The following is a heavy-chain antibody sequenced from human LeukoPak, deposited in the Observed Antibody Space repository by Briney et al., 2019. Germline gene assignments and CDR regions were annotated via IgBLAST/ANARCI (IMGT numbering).Heavy chain of an antibody. CDR2: ISISSTTI. J-gene: IGHJ4*02. CDR1: GFTFSGYS. Sequence: GGSLRLSCLASGFTFSGYSMNWVRQAPGKGLEWVSYISISSTTINYADSVKGRFTISRDNARNSLYLQMNSLRDEDTAVYYCARVMYGGISYSVDYWGQGTLVTVSS. D-gene: IGHD1-26*01. CDR3: ARVMYGGISYSVDY. V-gene: IGHV3-48*02.